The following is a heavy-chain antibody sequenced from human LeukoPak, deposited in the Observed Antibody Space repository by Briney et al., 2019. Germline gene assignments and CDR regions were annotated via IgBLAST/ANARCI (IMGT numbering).Heavy chain of an antibody. CDR2: IYYGDGYT. CDR1: GISFSDYS. V-gene: IGHV3-23*01. Sequence: PGGSLRLSCAGSGISFSDYSMSWVRQAPGKGLEWVSTIYYGDGYTYYADSVKGRFTISRDNSKNTLYLQMNSLRAEDTAVYYCARVFYGSGGWFDPWGQGTLVTVSS. J-gene: IGHJ5*02. D-gene: IGHD3-10*01. CDR3: ARVFYGSGGWFDP.